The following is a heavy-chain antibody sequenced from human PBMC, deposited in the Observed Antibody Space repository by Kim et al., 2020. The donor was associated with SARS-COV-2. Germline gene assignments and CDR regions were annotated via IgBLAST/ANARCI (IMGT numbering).Heavy chain of an antibody. Sequence: GSTSYAQKFQGRVTMTRDTSTSTVYMELSSLRSEDTAVYYCARLGWLAPNWGQGTLVTVSS. CDR3: ARLGWLAPN. CDR2: GST. D-gene: IGHD6-19*01. J-gene: IGHJ4*02. V-gene: IGHV1-46*01.